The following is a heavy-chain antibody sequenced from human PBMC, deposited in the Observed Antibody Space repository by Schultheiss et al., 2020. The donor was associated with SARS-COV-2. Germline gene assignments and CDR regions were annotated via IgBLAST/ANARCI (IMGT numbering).Heavy chain of an antibody. J-gene: IGHJ4*02. CDR2: IYHSGST. D-gene: IGHD3-22*01. CDR1: GGSISSYY. V-gene: IGHV4-59*12. Sequence: GSLRLSCTVSGGSISSYYWSWIRQPPGKGLEWIGEIYHSGSTNYNPSLKSRVTISVDKSKNQFSLKLSSVTAADTAVYYCARILGSSGYYDYWGQGTLVTVSS. CDR3: ARILGSSGYYDY.